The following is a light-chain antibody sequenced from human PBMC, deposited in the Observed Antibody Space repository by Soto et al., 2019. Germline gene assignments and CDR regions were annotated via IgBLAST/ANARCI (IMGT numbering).Light chain of an antibody. CDR3: QKYNSAPLT. Sequence: DIQMTQSPSTLSGSVGDRVTITCRASQSISSWLAWYQQKPGKAPYLLISDVSSLERGVPSRFSGSGSGTEFTLTISSLHPEDVATYYCQKYNSAPLTFGGGTKV. CDR2: DVS. CDR1: QSISSW. V-gene: IGKV1-5*01. J-gene: IGKJ4*01.